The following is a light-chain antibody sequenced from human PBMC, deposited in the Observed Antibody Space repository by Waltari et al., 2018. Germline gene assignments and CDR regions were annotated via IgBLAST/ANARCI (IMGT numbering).Light chain of an antibody. CDR2: GSS. V-gene: IGKV3-20*01. CDR1: QTINTTF. J-gene: IGKJ4*02. CDR3: QQYDGSILT. Sequence: IVFTPSPDTLSLSPGQTDTLSCRASQTINTTFVVWYQQKPGQAPRLLIHGSSRRATGFPDRFRGSGSGTDFTLTISRLEPEDVAVYYCQQYDGSILTFGGGTKVAI.